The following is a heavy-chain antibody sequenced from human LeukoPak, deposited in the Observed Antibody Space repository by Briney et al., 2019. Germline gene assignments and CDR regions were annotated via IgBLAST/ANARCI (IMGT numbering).Heavy chain of an antibody. D-gene: IGHD2-15*01. J-gene: IGHJ5*02. CDR2: IYYSGST. Sequence: KPSETLSLTCTVSGGSISSYYWSWIRQPPGKGLEWIGYIYYSGSTNYNPSLKSRVTISVDTSKNQFSLKLSSVTAADTAVYYCARHAAPPGDDWFDPWGQGTLVTVSS. CDR3: ARHAAPPGDDWFDP. V-gene: IGHV4-59*08. CDR1: GGSISSYY.